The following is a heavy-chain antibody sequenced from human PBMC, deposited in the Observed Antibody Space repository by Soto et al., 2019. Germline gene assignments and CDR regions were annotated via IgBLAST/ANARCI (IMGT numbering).Heavy chain of an antibody. Sequence: SLSLSCAASLFTFSSYAISWVRQCPGKGLEWVSAISGSGGSTYYADSVKGRFTISRDNSKNTLYLQMNSLRAEDTAVYYCAKEVGLYCSSTSCYTGPYYYYGMDVWGQGTTVTVSS. D-gene: IGHD2-2*02. V-gene: IGHV3-23*01. CDR1: LFTFSSYA. J-gene: IGHJ6*02. CDR3: AKEVGLYCSSTSCYTGPYYYYGMDV. CDR2: ISGSGGST.